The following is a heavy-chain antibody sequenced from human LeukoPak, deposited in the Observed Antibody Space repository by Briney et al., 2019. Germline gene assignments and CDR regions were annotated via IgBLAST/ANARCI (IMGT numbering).Heavy chain of an antibody. J-gene: IGHJ4*02. D-gene: IGHD4-23*01. CDR2: IYYSGST. CDR3: ARGTNYGGNFDY. CDR1: GGSINSYY. V-gene: IGHV4-59*12. Sequence: PSETLSLTCTVSGGSINSYYWSWIRQPPGKGLEWIGYIYYSGSTYYNPSLKSRVTISVDRSKNQFSLKLSSVTAADTAVYYCARGTNYGGNFDYWGQGTLVTVSS.